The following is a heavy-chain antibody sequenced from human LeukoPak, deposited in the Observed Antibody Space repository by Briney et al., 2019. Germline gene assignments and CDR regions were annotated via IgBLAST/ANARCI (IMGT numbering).Heavy chain of an antibody. J-gene: IGHJ6*03. CDR1: GGSFSAYY. V-gene: IGHV4-34*01. CDR2: INHSGST. CDR3: ARGMVAARLYCYYYMDV. D-gene: IGHD6-6*01. Sequence: SETLSLTCAVYGGSFSAYYWSWIRQPPGKGLEWIGEINHSGSTNYNPSLKSRVTISVDTSKNQFSLKLSSVTAADTAVYYCARGMVAARLYCYYYMDVWGKGITVTVSS.